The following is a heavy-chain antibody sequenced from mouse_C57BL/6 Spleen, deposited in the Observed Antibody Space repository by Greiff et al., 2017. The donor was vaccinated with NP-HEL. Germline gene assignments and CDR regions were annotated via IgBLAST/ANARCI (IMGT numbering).Heavy chain of an antibody. CDR1: GYTFTDYY. V-gene: IGHV1-26*01. D-gene: IGHD1-1*02. Sequence: EVQLQQSGPELVKPGASVKISCKASGYTFTDYYMHWVKQSHGKSLEWIGDINPNHGGTSYNQTFKGKATLTVDTSSSTTYMELRSLTSEDSAVYYCARGMVKRYFDYWGQGTTLTVSS. CDR2: INPNHGGT. J-gene: IGHJ2*01. CDR3: ARGMVKRYFDY.